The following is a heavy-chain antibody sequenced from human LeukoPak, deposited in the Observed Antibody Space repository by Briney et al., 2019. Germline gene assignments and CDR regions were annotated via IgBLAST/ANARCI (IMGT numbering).Heavy chain of an antibody. V-gene: IGHV4-30-4*01. D-gene: IGHD2-2*02. Sequence: SETLSLTCTVSGGSISSGDYYWSWIRQPPGTGLEWIGYIYYSGSTYYNPSLKGRVTISVDTSKNQFSLKLSSVTAADTAVYYCARADCSGTSCYKRYADYYYGMDVWGQGTTVTVSS. CDR3: ARADCSGTSCYKRYADYYYGMDV. J-gene: IGHJ6*02. CDR2: IYYSGST. CDR1: GGSISSGDYY.